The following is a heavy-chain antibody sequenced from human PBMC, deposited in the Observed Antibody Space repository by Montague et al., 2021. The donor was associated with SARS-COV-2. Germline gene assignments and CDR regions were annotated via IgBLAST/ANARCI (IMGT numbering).Heavy chain of an antibody. CDR3: ARGRVDTTMILVVFTGAAHYFDS. Sequence: SETLSLTCTVSGGSINSSYWSWIRQPPGKGLEWIGYIYYRGSTNYNPSLETRVTISVDTSKNQFSLKLSSVTAADTAVYYCARGRVDTTMILVVFTGAAHYFDSWGQGTLVSVSS. CDR2: IYYRGST. D-gene: IGHD3-22*01. V-gene: IGHV4-59*08. J-gene: IGHJ4*02. CDR1: GGSINSSY.